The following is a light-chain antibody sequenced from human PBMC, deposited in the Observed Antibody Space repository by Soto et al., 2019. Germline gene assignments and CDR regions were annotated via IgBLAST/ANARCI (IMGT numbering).Light chain of an antibody. Sequence: EIVLTQSPGTLSLSPGERATLSCRASQSVSSSSYLAWYQQKPGQAPRLLIYGASIRATGISDRFSGSGSGTYFTLTISRLEPEDFAVYYCQRYGSSLTFGGGTKVEIK. V-gene: IGKV3-20*01. CDR3: QRYGSSLT. J-gene: IGKJ4*01. CDR1: QSVSSSSY. CDR2: GAS.